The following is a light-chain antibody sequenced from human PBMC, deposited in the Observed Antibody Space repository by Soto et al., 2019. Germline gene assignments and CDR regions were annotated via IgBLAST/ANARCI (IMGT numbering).Light chain of an antibody. V-gene: IGLV2-8*01. J-gene: IGLJ1*01. CDR3: AAWDDSLSAFYV. Sequence: QSALTQPPSASGSPGQSVTISCTGTSSDIGAYIYVSWYQQHPGKAPKLMISEVSRRPSGVPERFSGSKSGNTASLTVSGLQADDEAHYYCAAWDDSLSAFYVFGTGTKVTVL. CDR2: EVS. CDR1: SSDIGAYIY.